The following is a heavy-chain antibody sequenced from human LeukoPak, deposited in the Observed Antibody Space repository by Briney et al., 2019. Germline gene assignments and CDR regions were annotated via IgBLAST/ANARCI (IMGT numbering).Heavy chain of an antibody. CDR1: GFTFSSYW. Sequence: GGSLRLSCAASGFTFSSYWVHWVRQAPGKGLVWVSPINSDGSSTSYADSVKGRFTISRDNAKNTLSLQMNSLRAEDTAVYYCTRVGGSNAFDIWGQGTMVIVSS. D-gene: IGHD1-26*01. V-gene: IGHV3-74*01. J-gene: IGHJ3*02. CDR3: TRVGGSNAFDI. CDR2: INSDGSST.